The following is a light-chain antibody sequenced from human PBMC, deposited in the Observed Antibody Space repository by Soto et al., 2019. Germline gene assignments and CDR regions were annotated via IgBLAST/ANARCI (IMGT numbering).Light chain of an antibody. CDR2: GAS. CDR3: QQYNNWPALT. Sequence: EIVMTQSPATLSVSPGERATLSCRASQSVNRNLAWYQQKPGQAPRLLIHGASTRATGIPARFSDSGSGTEFTLTISSLQSEDFAVYYCQQYNNWPALTFGGGTKVEIK. J-gene: IGKJ4*01. V-gene: IGKV3-15*01. CDR1: QSVNRN.